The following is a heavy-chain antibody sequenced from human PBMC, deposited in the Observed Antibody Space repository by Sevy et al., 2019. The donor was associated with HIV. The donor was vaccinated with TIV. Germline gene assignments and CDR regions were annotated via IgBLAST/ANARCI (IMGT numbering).Heavy chain of an antibody. CDR3: ARQPTYYYDSSGTYFHH. V-gene: IGHV5-51*01. CDR2: IYPGDSDT. CDR1: GYSFTSYW. D-gene: IGHD3-22*01. Sequence: GESLKISCKGSGYSFTSYWIGWVRQMPGKGLEWMGIIYPGDSDTRYSPSFQGQVTISADKSISTAYLQWSSLKASDTAMYYCARQPTYYYDSSGTYFHHWGQGTLVTVSS. J-gene: IGHJ1*01.